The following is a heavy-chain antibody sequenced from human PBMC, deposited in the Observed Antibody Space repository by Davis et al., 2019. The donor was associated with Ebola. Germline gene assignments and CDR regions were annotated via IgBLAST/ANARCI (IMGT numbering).Heavy chain of an antibody. D-gene: IGHD1-26*01. CDR3: ARWASVGY. J-gene: IGHJ4*02. CDR2: IKADGSAK. Sequence: GESLKISCAASGFTFSSSWMTWVRQAPEKGLEWVSTIKADGSAKYYVDSVKGRFTISRDNVKTSLYLQMDSLRAEDTAVYYCARWASVGYWGQGTLVTVSS. V-gene: IGHV3-7*01. CDR1: GFTFSSSW.